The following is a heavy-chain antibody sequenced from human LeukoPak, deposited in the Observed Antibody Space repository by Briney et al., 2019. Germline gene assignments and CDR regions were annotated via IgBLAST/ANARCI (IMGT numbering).Heavy chain of an antibody. Sequence: GASVKASCKASGYTFTSYDINWVRQATGQGPEWMGWMNPNSGNTGYAQRFQGRVTMTRNTSISTAYMELSSLRSEDTAVYYCARLNPASYYYYYYGMDVWGQGTTVTVSS. CDR3: ARLNPASYYYYYYGMDV. CDR1: GYTFTSYD. V-gene: IGHV1-8*01. J-gene: IGHJ6*02. CDR2: MNPNSGNT.